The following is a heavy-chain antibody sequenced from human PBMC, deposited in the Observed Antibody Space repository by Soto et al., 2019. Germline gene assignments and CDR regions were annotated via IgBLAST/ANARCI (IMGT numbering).Heavy chain of an antibody. J-gene: IGHJ6*02. Sequence: ASVKVSCKASGGTFSSYAISWVRQAPGQGLVWMGGIIPIFGTANYAQKFQCRDTITADESTSTAYMELRRLRSDDTAVYYCAREGRDDFSQSPTGMDVWGQGTTVTVSS. CDR1: GGTFSSYA. D-gene: IGHD1-1*01. CDR3: AREGRDDFSQSPTGMDV. CDR2: IIPIFGTA. V-gene: IGHV1-69*13.